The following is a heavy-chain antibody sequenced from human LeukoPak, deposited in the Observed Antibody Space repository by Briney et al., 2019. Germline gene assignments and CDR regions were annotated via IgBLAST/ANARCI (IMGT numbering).Heavy chain of an antibody. V-gene: IGHV3-21*01. CDR1: GFTFSSYS. J-gene: IGHJ4*02. Sequence: GGSLRLSCAASGFTFSSYSMNWVRQAPGKGLEWVSSITRSNYIYYADSVKGRFTISRDNAKNSLYLQMNSLRAEDTAVYYCARGDCSGGSCYLSLTTIDYWGQGTLVTVSS. CDR3: ARGDCSGGSCYLSLTTIDY. CDR2: ITRSNYI. D-gene: IGHD2-15*01.